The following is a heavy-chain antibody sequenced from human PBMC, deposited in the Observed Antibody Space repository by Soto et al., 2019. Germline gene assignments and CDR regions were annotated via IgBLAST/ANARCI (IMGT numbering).Heavy chain of an antibody. J-gene: IGHJ6*02. D-gene: IGHD3-22*01. CDR1: GYSFTSYW. CDR2: IYPGDSDT. CDR3: ARLPVGYDSSGYYPYYYGMVV. V-gene: IGHV5-51*01. Sequence: PGESLKISCKGSGYSFTSYWIGWVRQMPGKGLEWMGIIYPGDSDTRYSPSFQGQVTISADKSISTAYLQWSSLKASDTAMYYCARLPVGYDSSGYYPYYYGMVVWGQRTTVTVSS.